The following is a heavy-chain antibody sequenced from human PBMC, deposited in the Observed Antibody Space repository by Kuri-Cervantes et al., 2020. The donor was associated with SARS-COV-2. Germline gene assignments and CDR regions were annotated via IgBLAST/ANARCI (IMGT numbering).Heavy chain of an antibody. D-gene: IGHD6-19*01. Sequence: SETLSLTCADPGGSISSGGYSWSWIRQPPGKGLEWIGSIYYSGSTYYNPSLKSRVTISVDTSKNQFSLKLSSVTAADTAVYYCARHARGWYRDDYWGQGTLVTVSS. V-gene: IGHV4-39*01. J-gene: IGHJ4*02. CDR3: ARHARGWYRDDY. CDR1: GGSISSGGYS. CDR2: IYYSGST.